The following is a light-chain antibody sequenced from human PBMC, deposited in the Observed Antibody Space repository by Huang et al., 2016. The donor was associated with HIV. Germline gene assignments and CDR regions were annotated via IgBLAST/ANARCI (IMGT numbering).Light chain of an antibody. CDR3: HQYNNWLLS. J-gene: IGKJ4*01. V-gene: IGKV3-15*01. CDR1: RSVSSN. Sequence: IVMTQSPATLSVSPGGRVTLSCRANRSVSSNLAWYQQRPGQAPRLLSYGSSTRAPGIPARFSGSGSGTDFSLTISSLQSEDFALYYCHQYNNWLLSFGGGTRVDI. CDR2: GSS.